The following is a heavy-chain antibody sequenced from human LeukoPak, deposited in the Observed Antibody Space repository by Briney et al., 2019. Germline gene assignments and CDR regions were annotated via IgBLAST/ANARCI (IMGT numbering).Heavy chain of an antibody. Sequence: SETLSLTCAVYGGSFSGYYWSWIRQPPGKGLEWIGEINHSGSTNYNPSLKSRVTISVDTSKNQFSLKLSSVTAADTAVYYCARGAVLLWFGEPKFDPWGQGTLVTVSS. CDR3: ARGAVLLWFGEPKFDP. D-gene: IGHD3-10*01. CDR2: INHSGST. J-gene: IGHJ5*02. CDR1: GGSFSGYY. V-gene: IGHV4-34*01.